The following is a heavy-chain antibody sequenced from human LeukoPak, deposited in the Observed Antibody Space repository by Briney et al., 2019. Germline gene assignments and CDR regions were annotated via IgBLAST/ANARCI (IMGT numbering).Heavy chain of an antibody. D-gene: IGHD3-10*01. V-gene: IGHV7-4-1*02. CDR2: INTNTGNP. CDR3: ARLPLLLWFGDRDFDY. Sequence: ASVKVSCKSSGYTFTSYAMNWVRQAPGQGLEWMGWINTNTGNPTYAQGFTGRFVFSLDTSVSTAYLQISSLKAEDTAVYYCARLPLLLWFGDRDFDYWGQGTLVTVSS. CDR1: GYTFTSYA. J-gene: IGHJ4*02.